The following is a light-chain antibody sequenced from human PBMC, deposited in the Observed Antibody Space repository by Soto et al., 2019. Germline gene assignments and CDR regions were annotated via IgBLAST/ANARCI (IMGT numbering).Light chain of an antibody. J-gene: IGLJ2*01. CDR2: DDS. CDR3: LVWDHNSDFVV. Sequence: SYEPTQPPSVSVAPGLTARITRGGHNLGRSSVQWFQQKPGQAPVLVVYDDSDRPSGIPERFSGSNSGDTAALTVNRVEAGDEADYFCLVWDHNSDFVVFGGGTKLTVL. CDR1: NLGRSS. V-gene: IGLV3-21*02.